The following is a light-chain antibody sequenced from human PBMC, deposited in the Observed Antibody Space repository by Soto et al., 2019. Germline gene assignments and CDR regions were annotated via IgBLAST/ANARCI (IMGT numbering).Light chain of an antibody. V-gene: IGKV1-9*01. CDR2: AAS. J-gene: IGKJ3*01. CDR1: QDISSY. Sequence: DITLTQSPSFLSASVGDRVTITCRASQDISSYLAWYQQKPGKAPKLLIYAASTLQSGVPSRFSGGGSGTEFTLTISSLQPEDFATYFCQQLNSYPQTFGPGTKVDIK. CDR3: QQLNSYPQT.